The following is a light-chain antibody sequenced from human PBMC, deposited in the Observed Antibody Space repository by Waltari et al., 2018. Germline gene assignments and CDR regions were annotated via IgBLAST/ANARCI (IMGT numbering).Light chain of an antibody. CDR2: NAS. CDR3: QQYDNPPVT. V-gene: IGKV1-33*01. J-gene: IGKJ1*01. Sequence: DIQMTQSPTSLSASVGDRVTINCQASQDISNYLNWYQQKTGKTPKALIYNASNLETGVPLRFSGSGSGTDFTFTISSLQPEDIATYYCQQYDNPPVTFGQGTKVEIK. CDR1: QDISNY.